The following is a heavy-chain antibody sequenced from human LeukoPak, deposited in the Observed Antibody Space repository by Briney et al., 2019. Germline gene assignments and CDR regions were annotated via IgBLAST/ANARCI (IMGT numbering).Heavy chain of an antibody. Sequence: PGGSLRLSCAASGFTFSSYGMHWVRQAPGKGLEWVSAISGSGGSTYYADSVKGRFTISRDNSKNTLYLQMNSLRAEDTAVYYCVPRPDYPPLLDYWGQGTLVTVSS. CDR3: VPRPDYPPLLDY. J-gene: IGHJ4*02. D-gene: IGHD4-11*01. V-gene: IGHV3-23*01. CDR1: GFTFSSYG. CDR2: ISGSGGST.